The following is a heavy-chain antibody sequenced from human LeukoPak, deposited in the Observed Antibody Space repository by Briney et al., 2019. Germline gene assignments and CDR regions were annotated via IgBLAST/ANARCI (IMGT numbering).Heavy chain of an antibody. CDR1: GGSISSGGYS. V-gene: IGHV4-30-2*01. Sequence: SQTLSLTCAVSGGSISSGGYSWSWIRQPPGKGLEWIGEIYHSGSTNYNPSLKSRVTISVDKSKNQFSLKLSSVTAADTAVYYCARDITENTSSDYWGQGTLVTVSS. D-gene: IGHD2/OR15-2a*01. CDR2: IYHSGST. CDR3: ARDITENTSSDY. J-gene: IGHJ4*02.